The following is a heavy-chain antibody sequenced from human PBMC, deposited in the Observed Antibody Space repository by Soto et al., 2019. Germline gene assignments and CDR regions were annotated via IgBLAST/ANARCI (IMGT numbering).Heavy chain of an antibody. CDR3: GRVVEGATRHTDPDS. J-gene: IGHJ5*01. D-gene: IGHD2-21*01. CDR2: VYHNGGA. Sequence: PSETLSLTCTVSGVSIHNSHSFWAWIRQPPGKGLQFIASVYHNGGAHYNSFLKSRVTISVDTANNQVSLRMRSLTAADTAFYYCGRVVEGATRHTDPDSWGQGILVTVSS. V-gene: IGHV4-39*01. CDR1: GVSIHNSHSF.